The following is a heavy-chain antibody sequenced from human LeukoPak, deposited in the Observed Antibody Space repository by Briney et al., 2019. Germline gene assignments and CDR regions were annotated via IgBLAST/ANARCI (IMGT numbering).Heavy chain of an antibody. D-gene: IGHD7-27*01. Sequence: PSETLSLTCAVSGYSVRSAYYWGWIRPPPGRGLEWIGNIFHSGNTYYNPSLKSRVTISVDTSNNQFSLKLSSVTAADTAVYYCARLSTGPVGAFDIWGQGTMVTVSS. CDR3: ARLSTGPVGAFDI. V-gene: IGHV4-38-2*01. CDR2: IFHSGNT. CDR1: GYSVRSAYY. J-gene: IGHJ3*02.